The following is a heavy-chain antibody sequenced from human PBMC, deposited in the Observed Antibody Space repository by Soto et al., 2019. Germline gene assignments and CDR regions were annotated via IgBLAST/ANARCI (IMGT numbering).Heavy chain of an antibody. D-gene: IGHD3-10*01. V-gene: IGHV1-69*13. CDR1: GGTFSSYA. J-gene: IGHJ4*02. Sequence: GASVKVSCKASGGTFSSYAISWVRQAPGQGLEWMGGIITIFGTANYAQKFQGRVTITADESTSTAYMELSSLRSEDTAVYYCARVGLEITMVRGVIIGPLDYWGQGTLVTVSS. CDR2: IITIFGTA. CDR3: ARVGLEITMVRGVIIGPLDY.